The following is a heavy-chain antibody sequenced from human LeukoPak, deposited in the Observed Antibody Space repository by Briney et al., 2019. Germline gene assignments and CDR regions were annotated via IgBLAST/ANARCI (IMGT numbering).Heavy chain of an antibody. CDR2: IGAYNGNT. Sequence: ASVKVSCKASGYTFTSYGISWVRRAPGQGREWLGWIGAYNGNTNYAQKLQGRVTITTDTSTSTAYMELRSLRSDETAVYYCGRGAWLQSFWFDPWGQGTLVSVSS. CDR1: GYTFTSYG. CDR3: GRGAWLQSFWFDP. V-gene: IGHV1-18*01. J-gene: IGHJ5*02. D-gene: IGHD5-24*01.